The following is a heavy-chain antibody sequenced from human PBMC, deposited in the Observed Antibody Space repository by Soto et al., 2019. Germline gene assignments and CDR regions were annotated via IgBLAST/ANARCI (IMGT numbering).Heavy chain of an antibody. V-gene: IGHV3-48*01. CDR1: RFAFSSSG. CDR2: ISGSSFTI. J-gene: IGHJ3*01. D-gene: IGHD1-1*01. Sequence: EVQLVESGGGLVQPGGSLRLSCTASRFAFSSSGMNWVRQAPGKGLEWVSYISGSSFTIYYAASVQGRFTISRYNARNSLYLQMNSLRAEDTAVYYCASYNWNDVKAFDFWGQGTMVTVSS. CDR3: ASYNWNDVKAFDF.